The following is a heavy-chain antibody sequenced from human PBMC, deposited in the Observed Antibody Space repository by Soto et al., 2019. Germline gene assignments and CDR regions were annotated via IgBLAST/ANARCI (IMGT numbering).Heavy chain of an antibody. CDR3: ARGVLIRPGDSNVAFDI. CDR2: IIPIFGTA. J-gene: IGHJ3*02. Sequence: SVKVSCKASGGTFSSYAISWVRQAPGQGLEWMGGIIPIFGTANYAQKFQGRVTITADESTSTAYMELSSLRSEDTAVYYCARGVLIRPGDSNVAFDIWGQGTMVTVSS. D-gene: IGHD4-4*01. V-gene: IGHV1-69*13. CDR1: GGTFSSYA.